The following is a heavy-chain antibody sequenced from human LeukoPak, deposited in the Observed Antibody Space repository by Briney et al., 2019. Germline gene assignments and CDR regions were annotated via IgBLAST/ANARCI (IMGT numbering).Heavy chain of an antibody. CDR2: ISGSGGST. CDR1: GFTFSSYA. D-gene: IGHD3-3*01. CDR3: AKVTNEYYDFWSGYYTNYYYGMDV. V-gene: IGHV3-23*01. J-gene: IGHJ6*02. Sequence: GGSLRLSCAASGFTFSSYAMSWVRQAPGKGLEWVSAISGSGGSTYYADSVKGRFTISRDNSKNTLYLQMNRLRAKDTAVYYCAKVTNEYYDFWSGYYTNYYYGMDVWGQGTTVTVSS.